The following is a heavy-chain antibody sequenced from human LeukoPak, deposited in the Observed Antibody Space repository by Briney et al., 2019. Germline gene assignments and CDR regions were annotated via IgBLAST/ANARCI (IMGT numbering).Heavy chain of an antibody. CDR3: ARHSILDVVPAAIVWFDP. CDR2: IYYSGST. J-gene: IGHJ5*02. CDR1: GGSISSSSYY. Sequence: SETLSLTCTVSGGSISSSSYYWGRIRQPPGKGLEWIGSIYYSGSTYYNPSLKSRVTISVDTSKNQSSLKLSSVTAADTAVYYCARHSILDVVPAAIVWFDPWGQGTLVTVSS. D-gene: IGHD2-2*02. V-gene: IGHV4-39*01.